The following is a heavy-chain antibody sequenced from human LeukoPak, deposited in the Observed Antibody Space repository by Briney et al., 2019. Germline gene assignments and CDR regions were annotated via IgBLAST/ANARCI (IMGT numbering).Heavy chain of an antibody. CDR3: ARTYCSSTSCRNGYYYMDV. CDR2: IYHSGST. D-gene: IGHD2-2*01. CDR1: GYSISSGYY. Sequence: SETLSLTCAVSGYSISSGYYWGWIRQSPGKGLEWIGSIYHSGSTYYNPSLKSRVTISVDTSKNQFSLKLTSVTAADTAVYYCARTYCSSTSCRNGYYYMDVWGKGTTVTVSS. J-gene: IGHJ6*03. V-gene: IGHV4-38-2*01.